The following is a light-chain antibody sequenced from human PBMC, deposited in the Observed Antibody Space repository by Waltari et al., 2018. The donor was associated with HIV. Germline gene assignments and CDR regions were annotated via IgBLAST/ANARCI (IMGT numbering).Light chain of an antibody. Sequence: SSLLTQPPPVSGAPGRTAGIPVGGSILGIKSCTGYRQKPGQAPVLVVYADSDRPSGIPERFSGSNSGNTATLTISRVEAGDEADFYCQVWDISADHGNVVFGGGTKLTVL. CDR2: ADS. CDR3: QVWDISADHGNVV. J-gene: IGLJ2*01. CDR1: ILGIKS. V-gene: IGLV3-21*02.